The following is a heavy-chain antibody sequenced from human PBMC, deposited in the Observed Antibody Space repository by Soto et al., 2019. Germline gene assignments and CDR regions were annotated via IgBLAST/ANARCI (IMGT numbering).Heavy chain of an antibody. CDR2: INHSGST. J-gene: IGHJ3*02. Sequence: QVQLQQWGAGLLKPSETLSLTCAVYGGSFSGYYWSWIRQPPGKGLEWIGEINHSGSTNYNPSLKRRVTISVDTSKNQFSLKLSSVTAADTAVYYCAPRNWSDAFDIWGQGTMVTVSS. CDR1: GGSFSGYY. V-gene: IGHV4-34*01. D-gene: IGHD1-20*01. CDR3: APRNWSDAFDI.